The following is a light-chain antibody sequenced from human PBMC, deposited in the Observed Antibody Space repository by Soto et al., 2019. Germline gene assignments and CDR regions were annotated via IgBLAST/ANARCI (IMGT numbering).Light chain of an antibody. CDR3: QQYGSSGT. V-gene: IGKV3-20*01. CDR2: GAS. CDR1: QSVSSN. Sequence: EKALTQSPVTLSLSPGERATLSCRASQSVSSNLAWYQQRPGQAPRLLIYGASTRASGVPDRFSGSGSGTDFTLTISRLEPEDFAVYYCQQYGSSGTFGQGTKVDIK. J-gene: IGKJ1*01.